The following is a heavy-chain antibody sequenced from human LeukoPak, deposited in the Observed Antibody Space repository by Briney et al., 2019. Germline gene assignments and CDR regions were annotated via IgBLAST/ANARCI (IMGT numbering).Heavy chain of an antibody. CDR1: GYTFTGYY. J-gene: IGHJ4*02. V-gene: IGHV1-18*04. CDR2: ISAYNGNT. Sequence: ASVKVSCKASGYTFTGYYMHWVRQAPGQGLEWVGWISAYNGNTNYAQKLQGRVTMTTDTSTSTAYMEVRSLRSDDTAMYYCARDRGRTVVIPGPFSSDYWGQGTLVTVSS. D-gene: IGHD4-23*01. CDR3: ARDRGRTVVIPGPFSSDY.